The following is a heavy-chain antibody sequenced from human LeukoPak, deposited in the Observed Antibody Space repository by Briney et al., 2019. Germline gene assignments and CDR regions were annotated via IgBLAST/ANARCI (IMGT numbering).Heavy chain of an antibody. J-gene: IGHJ4*02. Sequence: ASVKVSCKASGYSFPGYYMHWVRQAPGQGLEWMGWINTNNGGTNYAQKFQGRVTMTRDTSINTAYMELSSLRSDDTAMYYCARDRVSGRNADYFDYWGQGTLVTVSS. D-gene: IGHD1-26*01. V-gene: IGHV1-2*02. CDR2: INTNNGGT. CDR3: ARDRVSGRNADYFDY. CDR1: GYSFPGYY.